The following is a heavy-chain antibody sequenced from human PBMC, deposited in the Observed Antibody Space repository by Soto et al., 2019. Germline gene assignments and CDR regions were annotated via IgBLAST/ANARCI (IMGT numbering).Heavy chain of an antibody. D-gene: IGHD3-9*01. Sequence: SETLSLTCTVSGGAISSYYWSWIRQPPGKGLEWIGYIYYSGSTNYNPSLKSRVTISVDTSKNQFSLKLSSVTAADTAVYYCARLGGYGLLTGSLDYWGQGTLVTVSS. CDR3: ARLGGYGLLTGSLDY. CDR1: GGAISSYY. V-gene: IGHV4-59*08. J-gene: IGHJ4*02. CDR2: IYYSGST.